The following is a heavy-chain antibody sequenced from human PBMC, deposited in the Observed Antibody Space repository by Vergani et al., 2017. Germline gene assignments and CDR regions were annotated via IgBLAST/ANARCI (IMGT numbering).Heavy chain of an antibody. Sequence: DVQLLESGGGLVQPGGSLRLSCEASGFSFPGYAMSWVRQAPGEGLEWVSSVSGSSATPYYADSVKGRFIISRDNSKNTLHRQMNSLRADDAAVYYCTGGSRGYTVYYVDYWGQGALATVSS. CDR3: TGGSRGYTVYYVDY. J-gene: IGHJ4*02. CDR2: VSGSSATP. V-gene: IGHV3-23*01. CDR1: GFSFPGYA. D-gene: IGHD6-13*01.